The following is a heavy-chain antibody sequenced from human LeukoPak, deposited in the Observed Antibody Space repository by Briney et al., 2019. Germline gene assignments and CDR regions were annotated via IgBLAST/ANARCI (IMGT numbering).Heavy chain of an antibody. CDR1: GGSIGSYY. J-gene: IGHJ4*02. Sequence: SATLSLTCTVSGGSIGSYYWNWIRQAPGKGLEWIGYIHYSGSTNHNSSLKSRVTLSVDTSRNQYSLKLSSVTAADTAVYYCARDGVAGGFDYWGQGTLVTVSS. CDR3: ARDGVAGGFDY. V-gene: IGHV4-59*01. CDR2: IHYSGST. D-gene: IGHD6-19*01.